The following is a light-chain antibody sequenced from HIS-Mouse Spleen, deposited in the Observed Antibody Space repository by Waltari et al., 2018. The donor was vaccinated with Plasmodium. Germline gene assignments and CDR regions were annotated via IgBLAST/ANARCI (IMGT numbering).Light chain of an antibody. V-gene: IGKV3-15*01. CDR1: QSVSSN. Sequence: EIVMTQSPATLSVSPGERATLSCRASQSVSSNLAGYQQKPGQAPRLLIYGASTRATGIPARFSGSGSGTECTLTISSLQSEDFAVYYCQQYNNWSFTFGPGTKVDIK. CDR3: QQYNNWSFT. J-gene: IGKJ3*01. CDR2: GAS.